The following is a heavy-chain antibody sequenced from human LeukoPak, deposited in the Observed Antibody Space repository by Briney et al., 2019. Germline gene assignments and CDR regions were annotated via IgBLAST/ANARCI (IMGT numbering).Heavy chain of an antibody. Sequence: RASVKVSCKASGYTFTGYYMHWVRQAPGQGLEWMGWINPNSGGTNYAQKFQGRVTMTRDTSISTAYMELSRLRSDDTAVYYCSSSGDSSSPSPFDYWGQGTLVTVSS. D-gene: IGHD6-13*01. V-gene: IGHV1-2*02. CDR2: INPNSGGT. CDR3: SSSGDSSSPSPFDY. J-gene: IGHJ4*02. CDR1: GYTFTGYY.